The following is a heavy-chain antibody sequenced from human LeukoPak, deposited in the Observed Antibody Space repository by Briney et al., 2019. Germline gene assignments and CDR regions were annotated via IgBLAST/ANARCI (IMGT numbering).Heavy chain of an antibody. CDR1: GASISSYY. J-gene: IGHJ4*02. CDR3: ARGFRGDNFDY. V-gene: IGHV4-59*08. D-gene: IGHD7-27*01. CDR2: IYYSGST. Sequence: SETLSFTCTVSGASISSYYWSWIRQPPGRGLGWIWYIYYSGSTNYNPSLKSRVTISVDTSKNQFSLKLTCVTAADTAVYYCARGFRGDNFDYWGQGTLVTVSS.